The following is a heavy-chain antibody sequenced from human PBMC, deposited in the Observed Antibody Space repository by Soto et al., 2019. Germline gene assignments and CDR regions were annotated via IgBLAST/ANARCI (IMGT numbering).Heavy chain of an antibody. Sequence: SETLSLTCSVSGDSVSSGDYYWSWIRQPPGKGLEWIGHVYFSGSTNYIPSLKSRLTMSVDTAKNQFSLKLNSVTAADTVVYYCARIPVDTYMIYWSDPWGQGTQVTVSS. CDR1: GDSVSSGDYY. CDR2: VYFSGST. D-gene: IGHD3-16*01. J-gene: IGHJ5*02. V-gene: IGHV4-61*08. CDR3: ARIPVDTYMIYWSDP.